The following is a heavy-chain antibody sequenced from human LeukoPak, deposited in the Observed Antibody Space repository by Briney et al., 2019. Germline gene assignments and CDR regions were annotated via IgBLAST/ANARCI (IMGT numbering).Heavy chain of an antibody. V-gene: IGHV4-4*07. Sequence: PSETLSLTCHVSGISISGYSWSWIRQPAGKGLEWIGRIHRNGSATHNPSLKSRVTMTVATSRTQFSLKLSSVTAADTAVYFCARDLSGFYDYWGLGTLVIVSS. J-gene: IGHJ4*02. CDR1: GISISGYS. D-gene: IGHD3-22*01. CDR2: IHRNGSA. CDR3: ARDLSGFYDY.